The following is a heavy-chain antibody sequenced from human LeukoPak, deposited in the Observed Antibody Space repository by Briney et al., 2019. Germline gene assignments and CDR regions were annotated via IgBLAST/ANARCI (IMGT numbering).Heavy chain of an antibody. CDR3: ARIYCSSISCHFDY. J-gene: IGHJ4*02. CDR1: GFTFSSYW. V-gene: IGHV3-7*01. CDR2: IKQGGSEK. D-gene: IGHD2-2*01. Sequence: AGGSLRLSFAASGFTFSSYWMSWVRQAPGRGLDWVANIKQGGSEKYYVDSVKGRFTISRDDAKSSLYLQMNSLRAEDTAVYYCARIYCSSISCHFDYWGQGTLVTVSS.